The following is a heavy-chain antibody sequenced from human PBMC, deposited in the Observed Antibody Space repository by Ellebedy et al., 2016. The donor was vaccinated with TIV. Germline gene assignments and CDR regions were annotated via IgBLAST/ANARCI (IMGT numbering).Heavy chain of an antibody. Sequence: MPSETLSLTCGVSGDSINSDNFWSWVRQSPGRGLEWLGEVYHTGHTNYNPSLRSRVTISVDKSKSQFSLRLTSVTAADTAVYYCARDWTRGGGYFPSWFDPWGQGTLVTVSS. CDR3: ARDWTRGGGYFPSWFDP. CDR1: GDSINSDNF. V-gene: IGHV4-4*02. CDR2: VYHTGHT. J-gene: IGHJ5*02. D-gene: IGHD2/OR15-2a*01.